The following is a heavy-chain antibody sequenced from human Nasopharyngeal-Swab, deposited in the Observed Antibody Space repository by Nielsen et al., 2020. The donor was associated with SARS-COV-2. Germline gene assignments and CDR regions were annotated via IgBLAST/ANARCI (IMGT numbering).Heavy chain of an antibody. CDR3: ARGDAFDI. V-gene: IGHV4-38-2*02. J-gene: IGHJ3*02. CDR2: INHSGST. Sequence: SETLSLTCTVSGYSINSDYFWGWIRQPPGKGLEWIGEINHSGSTNYNPSLKSRVTISVDTSKNQFSLKLSSVTAADTAVYYCARGDAFDIWGQGTMVTVSS. CDR1: GYSINSDYF.